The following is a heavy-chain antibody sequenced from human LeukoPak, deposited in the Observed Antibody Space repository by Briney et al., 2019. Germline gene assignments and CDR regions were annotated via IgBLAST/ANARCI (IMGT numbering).Heavy chain of an antibody. CDR2: IIPIFGIA. CDR1: GGTFSSYA. J-gene: IGHJ6*02. Sequence: GSSVNVSCKASGGTFSSYAISWVRQAPGQGLEWMGRIIPIFGIANYAQKFQGRVTITADKSTSTAYMELSSLRSEDTAVYYCARDVGYCSGGSCYPPYGMDVWGQGTTVTVSS. V-gene: IGHV1-69*04. CDR3: ARDVGYCSGGSCYPPYGMDV. D-gene: IGHD2-15*01.